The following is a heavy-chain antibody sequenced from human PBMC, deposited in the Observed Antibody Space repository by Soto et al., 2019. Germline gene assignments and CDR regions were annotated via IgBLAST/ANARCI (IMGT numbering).Heavy chain of an antibody. CDR1: GGSISSSSYY. Sequence: SETLSLTCTVSGGSISSSSYYWGWILQPPGKGLEWIGSIYYSGSTYYNPSLKSRVTISVDTSKNQFSLKLSSVTAADTAVYYCARRSYVTTVTTRFYPWGQGTLVTVS. CDR2: IYYSGST. J-gene: IGHJ5*02. V-gene: IGHV4-39*01. CDR3: ARRSYVTTVTTRFYP. D-gene: IGHD4-4*01.